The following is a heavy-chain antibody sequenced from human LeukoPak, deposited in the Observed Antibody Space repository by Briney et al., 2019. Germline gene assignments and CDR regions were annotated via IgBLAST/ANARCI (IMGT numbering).Heavy chain of an antibody. J-gene: IGHJ4*02. D-gene: IGHD2-2*01. CDR3: AKDCSSTSCNPTPPD. CDR2: ISYDGSNK. V-gene: IGHV3-30*18. Sequence: GRSLRLSCAASGFTFSSYGMHWVRQAPGKGLEWVAVISYDGSNKYYADSVKGRFTISRDNSKNTLYLQMNSLRAEDTAVYYCAKDCSSTSCNPTPPDWGQGTLVTVSS. CDR1: GFTFSSYG.